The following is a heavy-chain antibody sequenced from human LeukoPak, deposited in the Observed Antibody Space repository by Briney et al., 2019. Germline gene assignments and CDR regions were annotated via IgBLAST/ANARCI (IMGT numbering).Heavy chain of an antibody. D-gene: IGHD3-9*01. J-gene: IGHJ4*02. CDR1: GGSISSGGYY. Sequence: SETLSLTCTVSGGSISSGGYYWSWIRQHPGKGLEWIGYIYYSGSTYYNPSLKSRVTISVDTSKNQFSLKLSSVTAADTAVYYCAGDGATGSGGYFDYWGQGTLVTVSS. CDR2: IYYSGST. V-gene: IGHV4-31*03. CDR3: AGDGATGSGGYFDY.